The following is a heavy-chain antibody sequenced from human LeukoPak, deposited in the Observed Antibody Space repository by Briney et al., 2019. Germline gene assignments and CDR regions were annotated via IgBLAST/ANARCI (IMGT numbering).Heavy chain of an antibody. D-gene: IGHD4-17*01. Sequence: ASVKVSCKASGYTFTSYGISWVRQAPGQGLEWMGWISAYNGNTNYAQKLQGRVTMTTDTSTSTAYMELRSLRSDDTAVYYCAGDDYDDSTRGLDYWGQGTLVTVSS. CDR2: ISAYNGNT. CDR1: GYTFTSYG. CDR3: AGDDYDDSTRGLDY. V-gene: IGHV1-18*01. J-gene: IGHJ4*02.